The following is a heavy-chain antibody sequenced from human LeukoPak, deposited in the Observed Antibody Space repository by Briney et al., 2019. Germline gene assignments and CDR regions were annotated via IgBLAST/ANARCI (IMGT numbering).Heavy chain of an antibody. CDR2: IYYSGST. CDR1: GGSISSGDYY. CDR3: ARIYDSSGYYLDY. V-gene: IGHV4-30-4*01. Sequence: SQTLSLTCTVSGGSISSGDYYWSWIRQPPGKGLEWIGYIYYSGSTYYNPSLKSRVTISVDTSKNQFSLKLSSVTATDTAVYYCARIYDSSGYYLDYWGQGTLVTVSS. D-gene: IGHD3-22*01. J-gene: IGHJ4*02.